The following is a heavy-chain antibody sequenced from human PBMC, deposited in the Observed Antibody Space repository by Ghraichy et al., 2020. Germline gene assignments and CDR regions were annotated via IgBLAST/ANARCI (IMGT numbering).Heavy chain of an antibody. CDR1: GFTFSSYA. J-gene: IGHJ4*02. CDR2: ISGSDGST. V-gene: IGHV3-23*01. D-gene: IGHD5-18*01. Sequence: GGSLRLSCAASGFTFSSYAMNWVRQAPGKGLEWVSAISGSDGSTSYADSVKGRFTISRDNSKNTLSLQMNSLRAEDTAIYYCAKEGVGYSYGSQPLDSWGQGTLVTVSS. CDR3: AKEGVGYSYGSQPLDS.